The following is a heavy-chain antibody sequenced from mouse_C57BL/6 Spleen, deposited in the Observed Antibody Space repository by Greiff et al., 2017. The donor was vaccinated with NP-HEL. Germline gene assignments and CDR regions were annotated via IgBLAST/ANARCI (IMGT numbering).Heavy chain of an antibody. J-gene: IGHJ1*03. CDR2: IYPGDGDT. CDR1: GYAFSSYW. V-gene: IGHV1-80*01. D-gene: IGHD2-4*01. Sequence: VQLQQSGAELVKPGASVKISCKASGYAFSSYWMNWVKQRPGKGLEWIGQIYPGDGDTNYHGKFKGKATLTADKSSSTAYMQLSSLTSEDSAVYFCARYDDYDGGNWYFDVWGTGTTVTVSS. CDR3: ARYDDYDGGNWYFDV.